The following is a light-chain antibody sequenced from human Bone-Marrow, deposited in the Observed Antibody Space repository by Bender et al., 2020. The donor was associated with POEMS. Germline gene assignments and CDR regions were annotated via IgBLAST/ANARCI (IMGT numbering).Light chain of an antibody. J-gene: IGLJ3*02. CDR2: NNQ. Sequence: QSVLTQPPSVSGAPGQTVTISCTGTSSNMGAGYGVNWYQQLPGTAPKLLIYNNQNRPSGVPDRISGYKAGNSASLAITGLQAEDEADYYCQSYDISLSGWVFGGGTKLTAL. CDR3: QSYDISLSGWV. CDR1: SSNMGAGYG. V-gene: IGLV1-40*01.